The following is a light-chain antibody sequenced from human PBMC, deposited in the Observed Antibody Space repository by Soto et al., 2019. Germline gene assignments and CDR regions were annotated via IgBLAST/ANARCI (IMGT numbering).Light chain of an antibody. J-gene: IGKJ5*01. V-gene: IGKV3D-20*02. CDR1: QSVIGNY. CDR3: QQRRSWPPTIT. CDR2: SAF. Sequence: EIVLTQSPGTLSLSPGERATLSCRASQSVIGNYLAWYQQKPGQAPRLLIYSAFNGATGIPDRFSGSGSGTDFTLTISRLEPEDFAVYYCQQRRSWPPTITFGQGTRLDIK.